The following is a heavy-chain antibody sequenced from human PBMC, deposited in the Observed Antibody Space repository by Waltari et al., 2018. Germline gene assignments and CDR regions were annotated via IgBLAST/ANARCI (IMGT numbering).Heavy chain of an antibody. V-gene: IGHV4-61*09. D-gene: IGHD3-9*01. J-gene: IGHJ4*02. CDR3: ARDFTVRYFDWLSQGDLYYFDN. Sequence: QVQLQESGPGLVKPSQTLSLTCTVSGGSISSGSYYWSWIRQPAGKGLEWIGYIYTSGSTNYNPSLKSRVTISVDTSKNQFSLNLISVTAADTAVYFCARDFTVRYFDWLSQGDLYYFDNWGQGTLVTVSP. CDR1: GGSISSGSYY. CDR2: IYTSGST.